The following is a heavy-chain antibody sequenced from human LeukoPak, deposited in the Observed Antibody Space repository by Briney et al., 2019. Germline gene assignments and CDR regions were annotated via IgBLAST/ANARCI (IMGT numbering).Heavy chain of an antibody. D-gene: IGHD6-13*01. V-gene: IGHV3-7*01. Sequence: GGSLRLSCAASGFTFSDYWMSWMRQAPGKGLEWVANIKYDGDEEYYVDSVKGRFTISRDNAKSSLYLQLNSLRVEDTAVYYCKSGGAAPGSFDNWGQGTLVTVS. CDR2: IKYDGDEE. CDR1: GFTFSDYW. J-gene: IGHJ4*02. CDR3: KSGGAAPGSFDN.